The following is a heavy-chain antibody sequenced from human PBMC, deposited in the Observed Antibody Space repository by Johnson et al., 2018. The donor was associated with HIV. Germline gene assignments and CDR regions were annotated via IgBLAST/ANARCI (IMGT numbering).Heavy chain of an antibody. D-gene: IGHD6-19*01. Sequence: VQLVESGGGVVRPGGSLRLSCEGSGFRLDDYGMSWVRQAPGKGLEWVSAISGSCGSTYSADSVKGRFTISIDNSKNTLYLQMNSLRAEDTAVYYCARDGTRLEQWLHGAGTFDIWGQGTMVTVSS. CDR2: ISGSCGST. V-gene: IGHV3-23*04. CDR1: GFRLDDYG. J-gene: IGHJ3*02. CDR3: ARDGTRLEQWLHGAGTFDI.